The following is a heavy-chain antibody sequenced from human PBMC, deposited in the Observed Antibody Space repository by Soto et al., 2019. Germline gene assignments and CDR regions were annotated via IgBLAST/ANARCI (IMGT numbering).Heavy chain of an antibody. D-gene: IGHD7-27*01. Sequence: QVQLVQSGAEVKEPGASVKVSCKASGYTFTNYDINWVRQATGQGPEWMGWMNPDSGDTGYVPNFQGRVSMTRSTSISTAYMELSDLRSDDTAVYYCARSRGGTGVHFDFWGQGTQVTVSS. CDR3: ARSRGGTGVHFDF. CDR2: MNPDSGDT. CDR1: GYTFTNYD. V-gene: IGHV1-8*01. J-gene: IGHJ4*02.